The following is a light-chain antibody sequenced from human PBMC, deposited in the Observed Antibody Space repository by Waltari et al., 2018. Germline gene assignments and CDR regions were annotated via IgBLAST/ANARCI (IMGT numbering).Light chain of an antibody. CDR1: ESIGRT. V-gene: IGKV3-20*01. J-gene: IGKJ1*01. Sequence: SCRASESIGRTLAWYQQKPGQPPRLLVYDASSRAIGIPGRFSGSGSGTDFSLTISRLEPEDFAVYYCQKYGTRPATFGQGTKVEIK. CDR3: QKYGTRPAT. CDR2: DAS.